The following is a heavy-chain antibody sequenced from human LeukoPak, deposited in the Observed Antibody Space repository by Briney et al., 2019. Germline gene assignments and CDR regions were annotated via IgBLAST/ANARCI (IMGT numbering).Heavy chain of an antibody. Sequence: GGSLRLSCAASGFTVSSNYMSWVRQAPGKGLEWVSVIYSGGSTYYADSVKGRFTTSRDNSKNTLYLQMNSLRAEDTAVYYCARVGSYFSGALDYWGQGTLVTVSS. J-gene: IGHJ4*02. CDR2: IYSGGST. CDR1: GFTVSSNY. CDR3: ARVGSYFSGALDY. V-gene: IGHV3-53*01. D-gene: IGHD1-26*01.